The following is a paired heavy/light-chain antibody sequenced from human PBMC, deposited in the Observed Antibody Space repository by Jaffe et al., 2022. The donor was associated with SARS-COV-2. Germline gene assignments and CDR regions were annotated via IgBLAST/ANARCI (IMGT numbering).Heavy chain of an antibody. D-gene: IGHD3-10*01. J-gene: IGHJ6*03. CDR2: IYHSGST. CDR3: ARDQGGEGLLLWFGEPNMDV. CDR1: GYSISSGSY. V-gene: IGHV4-38-2*02. Sequence: QVQLQESGPGLVKPSETLSLTCTVSGYSISSGSYWGWIRQPPGKGLEWIGSIYHSGSTYYNPSLKSRVTISVDTSKNQFSLKLSSVTAADTAVYYCARDQGGEGLLLWFGEPNMDVWGKGTTVTVSS.
Light chain of an antibody. Sequence: SSELTQDPAVSVALGQTVRITCQGDSLRSYYASWYQQKPRQAPVLVIYGKDNRPSGIPDRFSGSSSGSTASLTITGAQAEDEADYYCNSRDSSGNHLVFGGGTKLTVL. CDR1: SLRSYY. V-gene: IGLV3-19*01. CDR3: NSRDSSGNHLV. CDR2: GKD. J-gene: IGLJ2*01.